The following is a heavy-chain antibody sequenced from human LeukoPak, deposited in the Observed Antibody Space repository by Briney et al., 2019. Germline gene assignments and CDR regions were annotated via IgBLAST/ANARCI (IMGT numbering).Heavy chain of an antibody. D-gene: IGHD2-15*01. CDR1: GFTFQTYT. CDR3: AKNFYVVVAATADLHRLFDY. CDR2: IRQSDGRT. J-gene: IGHJ4*02. Sequence: PGESLRLTCAASGFTFQTYTLYWVRQAPGKGLEWVSGIRQSDGRTYYADAVTGRFTISTDNSKNTLYLQMNSLRAEDTAVYYCAKNFYVVVAATADLHRLFDYWGQGTLVTVSS. V-gene: IGHV3-23*01.